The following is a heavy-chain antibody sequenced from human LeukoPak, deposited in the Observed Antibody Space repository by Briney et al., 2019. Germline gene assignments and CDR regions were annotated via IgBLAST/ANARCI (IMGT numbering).Heavy chain of an antibody. CDR2: IYYSGST. J-gene: IGHJ4*02. V-gene: IGHV4-31*03. CDR3: ARIYDYVWGSYQGLFDY. Sequence: SQTLSLTCTVSGGSISSGGYYWSWIRQHPGKGLEWIGYIYYSGSTYYNPSLKSRVTISVDTSKNQFSLKLSSVTAADTAVYYCARIYDYVWGSYQGLFDYWGQGTLVTVSS. CDR1: GGSISSGGYY. D-gene: IGHD3-16*02.